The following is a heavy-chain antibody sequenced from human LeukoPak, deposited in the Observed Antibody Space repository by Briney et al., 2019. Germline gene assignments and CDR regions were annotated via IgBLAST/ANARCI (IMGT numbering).Heavy chain of an antibody. CDR3: ARSDYTYNWFDP. D-gene: IGHD4-11*01. CDR2: IYYSGST. J-gene: IGHJ5*02. V-gene: IGHV4-59*12. CDR1: GGSISSYY. Sequence: PSETLSLTCTVSGGSISSYYWSWIRQPPGKGLEWIGYIYYSGSTNYNPSLKSRVTISVDTSKNQFSLKLSSVTAADTAVYYCARSDYTYNWFDPWGQGTLVTVSS.